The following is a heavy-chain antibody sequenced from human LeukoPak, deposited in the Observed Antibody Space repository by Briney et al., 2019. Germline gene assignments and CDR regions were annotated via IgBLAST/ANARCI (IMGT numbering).Heavy chain of an antibody. CDR1: GGSISSYY. V-gene: IGHV4-4*07. Sequence: SETLSLTCTVSGGSISSYYWSWIRQPAGKGLEWIGRIYTGGTNYNPSLKSRVTMPVDASKNQFSLKVSSVTAADTAVYYCAREGYSSSWYGVDYWGQGTLVTVSS. CDR2: IYTGGT. CDR3: AREGYSSSWYGVDY. J-gene: IGHJ4*02. D-gene: IGHD6-13*01.